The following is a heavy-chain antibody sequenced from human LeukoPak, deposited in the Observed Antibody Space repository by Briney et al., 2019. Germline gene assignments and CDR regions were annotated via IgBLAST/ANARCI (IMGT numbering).Heavy chain of an antibody. CDR2: IKQDGSEK. Sequence: GGSLRLSCAASGFTFSSYWMSWVRQAPGKGLEWEANIKQDGSEKYYVDSVKGRFTISRDNAKNSLYLQMNSLRAEDTAVYYCTREPRAAAGNFDYWGQGTLVTVSS. J-gene: IGHJ4*02. D-gene: IGHD6-13*01. V-gene: IGHV3-7*01. CDR1: GFTFSSYW. CDR3: TREPRAAAGNFDY.